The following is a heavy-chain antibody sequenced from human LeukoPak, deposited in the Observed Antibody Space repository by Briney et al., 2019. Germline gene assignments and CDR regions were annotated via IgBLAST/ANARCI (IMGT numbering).Heavy chain of an antibody. D-gene: IGHD3-3*01. J-gene: IGHJ6*03. CDR1: GGSISSYY. CDR3: ARVSKPEFLEWWRGSYWDYYYYYYMDV. CDR2: IYYSGST. V-gene: IGHV4-59*01. Sequence: SETLSLTCTVSGGSISSYYWSWIRQPPGKGLEWIGYIYYSGSTNYNPSLKSRVTISVDTSKNQFSLKLSSVTAADTAVYYCARVSKPEFLEWWRGSYWDYYYYYYMDVWGKGTTVTVSS.